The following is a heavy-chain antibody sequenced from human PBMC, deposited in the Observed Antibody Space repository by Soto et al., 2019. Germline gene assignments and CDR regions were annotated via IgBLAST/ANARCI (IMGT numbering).Heavy chain of an antibody. CDR1: GFTLSSYA. CDR2: ISYDGSNK. CDR3: VRDGQYSGSYYASFDY. J-gene: IGHJ4*02. Sequence: GSLRLSGAASGFTLSSYAMHWVRQAPGKGLDWVAVISYDGSNKYYADSVKGRFTISRDNSENTLYLQMNSLRAEDTAVYYCVRDGQYSGSYYASFDYWGQGTLATVPS. V-gene: IGHV3-30-3*01. D-gene: IGHD1-26*01.